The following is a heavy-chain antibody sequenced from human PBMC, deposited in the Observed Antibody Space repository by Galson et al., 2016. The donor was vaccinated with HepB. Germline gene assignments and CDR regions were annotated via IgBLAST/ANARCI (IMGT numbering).Heavy chain of an antibody. CDR1: GFSLTTDGMC. CDR3: AHFLPFWSGSDKGWFDP. CDR2: IYWDNDK. V-gene: IGHV2-5*08. D-gene: IGHD3-3*01. Sequence: PALVKPTQTLTLTCTFSGFSLTTDGMCVSRIRQPPGKALEWLTLIYWDNDKRYSPSLKTRLTITKATSKNQVVLTMTNMDPTDSGTYYCAHFLPFWSGSDKGWFDPWGQGTLVTVSS. J-gene: IGHJ5*02.